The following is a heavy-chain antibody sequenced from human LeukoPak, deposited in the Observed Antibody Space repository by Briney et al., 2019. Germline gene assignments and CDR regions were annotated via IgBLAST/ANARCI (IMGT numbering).Heavy chain of an antibody. CDR3: ARALYSAYGDY. CDR2: INSDGSST. D-gene: IGHD2-21*01. Sequence: PGGSLRLSCVASGFTFSGYWTHWVRQAPGKGLVWASRINSDGSSTSYVDSVQGRFTISRDNAKNTLYLQMSSLRDEDTAVYYCARALYSAYGDYWGQGTLVTVSS. CDR1: GFTFSGYW. V-gene: IGHV3-74*01. J-gene: IGHJ4*02.